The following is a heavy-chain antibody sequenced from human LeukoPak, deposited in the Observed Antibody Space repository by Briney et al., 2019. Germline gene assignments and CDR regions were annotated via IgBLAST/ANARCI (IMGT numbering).Heavy chain of an antibody. CDR1: GYSISSGYY. D-gene: IGHD5-18*01. J-gene: IGHJ4*02. V-gene: IGHV4-38-2*01. CDR2: IYHSGST. Sequence: SETLSLTCAVSGYSISSGYYWGWIRQPPGKGLEWIGSIYHSGSTYYNPSLKSRVTISVDTSKNQFSLKLSSVTAADTAVYYCARVEYSYGCDYWGQGTLVTVSS. CDR3: ARVEYSYGCDY.